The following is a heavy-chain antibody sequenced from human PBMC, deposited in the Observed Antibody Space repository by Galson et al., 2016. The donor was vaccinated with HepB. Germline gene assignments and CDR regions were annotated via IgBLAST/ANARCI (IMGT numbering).Heavy chain of an antibody. CDR3: ARAEDGFLEWLLEE. CDR1: GGTFTYSNYA. Sequence: SCKASGGTFTYSNYAISWVRQAPGQGLEWMGGIITMFGTTTYAQKFQGRVTITADESTSTVYMELSSLRSQDTAIYYCARAEDGFLEWLLEEWGQGTLVTVSS. J-gene: IGHJ4*02. V-gene: IGHV1-69*01. CDR2: IITMFGTT. D-gene: IGHD3-3*01.